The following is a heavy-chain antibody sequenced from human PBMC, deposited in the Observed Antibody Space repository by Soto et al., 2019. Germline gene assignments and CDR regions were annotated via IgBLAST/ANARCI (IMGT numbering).Heavy chain of an antibody. CDR1: GGSISSGDYY. J-gene: IGHJ6*02. CDR3: ARAGLLWFGEFVYGMDV. Sequence: SETLSLTCTVSGGSISSGDYYWSWIRQPPGKGLEWIGYIYYSGSTYYNPSLKSRVTISVDTSKNQFSLKLSSVTAADTAVYYCARAGLLWFGEFVYGMDVWGQGTTVTVSS. D-gene: IGHD3-10*01. CDR2: IYYSGST. V-gene: IGHV4-30-4*01.